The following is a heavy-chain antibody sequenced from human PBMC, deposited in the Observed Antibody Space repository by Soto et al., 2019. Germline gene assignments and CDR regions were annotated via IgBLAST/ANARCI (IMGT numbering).Heavy chain of an antibody. CDR2: ISWNSGSI. Sequence: EVQLVESGGGLVQHGRSLRLSCAASGFTCDDYAMHWVRQAPGKGLEVVSGISWNSGSIAYADSVQGRFTISRDNAKNSLYLQMTSLRAEDTALYYCAKGGPHWEGAFDIWGRGTMVTVSS. D-gene: IGHD1-26*01. CDR3: AKGGPHWEGAFDI. J-gene: IGHJ3*02. V-gene: IGHV3-9*01. CDR1: GFTCDDYA.